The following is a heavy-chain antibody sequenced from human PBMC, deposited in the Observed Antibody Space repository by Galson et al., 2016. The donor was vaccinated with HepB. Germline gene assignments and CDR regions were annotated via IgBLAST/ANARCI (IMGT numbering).Heavy chain of an antibody. CDR2: IYSGGST. D-gene: IGHD1-14*01. Sequence: SLRLSCAVSGFTVSSNYMSWVRQAPGKGLEWVSVIYSGGSTYYADSVKGRFTISRDNSKNTLYLQMNSLRAEDTAVYYCARGGGWGNHIDYWGQGTLVTVSS. J-gene: IGHJ4*02. V-gene: IGHV3-53*01. CDR3: ARGGGWGNHIDY. CDR1: GFTVSSNY.